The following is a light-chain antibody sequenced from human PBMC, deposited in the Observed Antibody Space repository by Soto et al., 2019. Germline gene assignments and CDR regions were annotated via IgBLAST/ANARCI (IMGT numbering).Light chain of an antibody. J-gene: IGLJ2*01. CDR3: SSYTSSSTVV. V-gene: IGLV2-14*01. Sequence: QCALTQPASVSGSPGQSITISCTGTSNDVGGYNYVAWYQQHPGKAPKLMIYEVSNRPSGVSNRFSGSKSGNTASLTISGLQAEDEADYYCSSYTSSSTVVFGGGTK. CDR1: SNDVGGYNY. CDR2: EVS.